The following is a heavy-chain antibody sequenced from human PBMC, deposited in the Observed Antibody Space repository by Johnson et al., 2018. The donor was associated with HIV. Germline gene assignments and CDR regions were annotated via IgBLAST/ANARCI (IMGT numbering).Heavy chain of an antibody. V-gene: IGHV3-23*04. CDR1: GFTVSSPY. CDR2: ISGTGDNT. Sequence: VQPVESGGGLVQPGASLRLSCAASGFTVSSPYMSWVRQAPGKGLEWVAGISGTGDNTYSADSVKGRFTIPRENSKNTVYLQLNSLRVEDTAVYYCTTGELWNGYYLHDAFDIWGQGTMVTVSS. CDR3: TTGELWNGYYLHDAFDI. D-gene: IGHD3-3*01. J-gene: IGHJ3*02.